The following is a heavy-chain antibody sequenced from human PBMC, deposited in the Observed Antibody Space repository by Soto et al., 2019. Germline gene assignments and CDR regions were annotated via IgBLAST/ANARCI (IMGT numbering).Heavy chain of an antibody. CDR2: IYWADSK. J-gene: IGHJ4*02. D-gene: IGHD1-26*01. CDR3: AHAYGGRSLY. Sequence: QITLKESGPTLVKPTQTLTLTCTFSGFSLTTDRVGVGWIRQPPGEALEWLAVIYWADSKTYTPSLDIRLTITKDTSKNQVALTMTNMDSLDTATYYCAHAYGGRSLYWGQGTLVTVSS. CDR1: GFSLTTDRVG. V-gene: IGHV2-5*02.